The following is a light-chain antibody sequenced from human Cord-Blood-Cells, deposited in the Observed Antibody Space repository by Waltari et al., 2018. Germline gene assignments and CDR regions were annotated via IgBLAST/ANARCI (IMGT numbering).Light chain of an antibody. Sequence: QSALTQPASVSGSPGQSITISCPGTSSDVGGYNYVSWYQKHPGKAPKLRIYEVSNRPSGVSKRFSGSKAGNTASLTISGLQAEDEADYYCSSYTSSSTVVFGGGTKLTVL. J-gene: IGLJ2*01. CDR3: SSYTSSSTVV. V-gene: IGLV2-14*01. CDR1: SSDVGGYNY. CDR2: EVS.